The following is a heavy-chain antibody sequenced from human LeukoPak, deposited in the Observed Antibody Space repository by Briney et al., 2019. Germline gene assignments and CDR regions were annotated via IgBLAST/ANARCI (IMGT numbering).Heavy chain of an antibody. CDR2: IRYDGSNK. CDR1: VFTFSSYG. D-gene: IGHD6-19*01. CDR3: AKDPMIAVAGTFGFKNRNYYYYGMDG. J-gene: IGHJ6*02. Sequence: PGGSLRLSCAASVFTFSSYGMHWVRQAPGKGLEWVAFIRYDGSNKYYADYVKGRFTISRDNSKNTLYLQMNSLRAEDTAVYYCAKDPMIAVAGTFGFKNRNYYYYGMDGWGQGTTVTVS. V-gene: IGHV3-30*02.